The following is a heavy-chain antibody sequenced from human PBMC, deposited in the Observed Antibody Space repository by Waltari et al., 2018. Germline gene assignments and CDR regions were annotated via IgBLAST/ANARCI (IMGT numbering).Heavy chain of an antibody. CDR1: GFIVSYNY. Sequence: EVQLVESGGGLIQPGGSLRLSCAASGFIVSYNYMSWVRQTPGKGREWVSVIYAAGGTYYAASVKGRFTISRDTSKSTLYLQMDSLRVEDSAVYYCARAGLGSPVEWQRMFDSWGQGTLVTVSS. J-gene: IGHJ4*02. V-gene: IGHV3-53*01. CDR3: ARAGLGSPVEWQRMFDS. CDR2: IYAAGGT. D-gene: IGHD5-12*01.